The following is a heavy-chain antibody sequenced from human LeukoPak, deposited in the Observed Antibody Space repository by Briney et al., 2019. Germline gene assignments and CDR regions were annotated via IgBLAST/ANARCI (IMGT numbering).Heavy chain of an antibody. CDR2: INPNSGGT. V-gene: IGHV1-2*02. Sequence: ASVKVSCKASGYTFTGYYMHWVRQAPGQGLEWMGWINPNSGGTNYAQKFQGRVTMTRDTSISTAYMELSRLRSDDTAVYYCARGDLGYYYDRSGPIDYWGQGNLVTVSS. CDR3: ARGDLGYYYDRSGPIDY. J-gene: IGHJ4*02. D-gene: IGHD3-22*01. CDR1: GYTFTGYY.